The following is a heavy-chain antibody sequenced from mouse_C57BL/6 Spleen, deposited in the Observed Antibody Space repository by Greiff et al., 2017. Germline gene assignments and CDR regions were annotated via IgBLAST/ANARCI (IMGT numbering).Heavy chain of an antibody. V-gene: IGHV1-15*01. D-gene: IGHD1-1*01. CDR2: IDPETGGT. Sequence: QVQLKESGAELVRPGASVTLSCKASGYTFTDYEMHWVKQTPVHGLEWIGAIDPETGGTASNQKFKGKAILTADKASSTAYMELRSLTSEDAAVYYCTRWDTTVVDPYYFDYWGQGTTLTVAS. J-gene: IGHJ2*01. CDR3: TRWDTTVVDPYYFDY. CDR1: GYTFTDYE.